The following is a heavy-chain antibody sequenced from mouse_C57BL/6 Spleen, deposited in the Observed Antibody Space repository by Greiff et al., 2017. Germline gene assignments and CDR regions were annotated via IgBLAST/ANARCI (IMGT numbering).Heavy chain of an antibody. D-gene: IGHD1-1*01. CDR1: GYSITSGYY. J-gene: IGHJ3*01. CDR2: ISYDGSN. Sequence: EVKLLESGPGLVKPSQSLSLTCSVTGYSITSGYYWNWIRQFPGNKLEWMGYISYDGSNNYNPSLKNRISITRDTSKNQFFLKLNSVTTEDTATYYCARDDGGLLSWFAYWGQGTLVTVSA. V-gene: IGHV3-6*01. CDR3: ARDDGGLLSWFAY.